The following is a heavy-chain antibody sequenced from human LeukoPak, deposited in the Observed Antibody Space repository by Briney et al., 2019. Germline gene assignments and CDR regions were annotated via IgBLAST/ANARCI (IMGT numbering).Heavy chain of an antibody. Sequence: PGGSLRLSCAASGLTFNRYGMHWVRQAPGKGLEWVAYIGHDGSNKYYADSVKGRFTISRDSSKNTLYLQMNSLRAEDTAVYYCARDVRIVYYDRSPDYWGQGTLVTVSS. CDR1: GLTFNRYG. CDR2: IGHDGSNK. V-gene: IGHV3-30*02. CDR3: ARDVRIVYYDRSPDY. J-gene: IGHJ4*02. D-gene: IGHD3-22*01.